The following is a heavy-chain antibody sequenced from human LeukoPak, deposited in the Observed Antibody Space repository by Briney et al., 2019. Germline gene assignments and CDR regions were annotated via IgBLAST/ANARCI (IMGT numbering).Heavy chain of an antibody. J-gene: IGHJ4*02. V-gene: IGHV3-53*01. CDR2: IYSGGST. Sequence: GGSLRLSCAASGFTVSSNYMSWVRQAPGKGLEWVSVIYSGGSTYYADSVKGRFTISRDNSKNTLYLQMNSLRAEDTAVYYCARGKDDSSWTLNFDYWGQGTLVTVSS. D-gene: IGHD6-13*01. CDR1: GFTVSSNY. CDR3: ARGKDDSSWTLNFDY.